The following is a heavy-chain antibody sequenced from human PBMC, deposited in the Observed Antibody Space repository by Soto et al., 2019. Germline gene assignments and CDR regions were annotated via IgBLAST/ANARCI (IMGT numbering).Heavy chain of an antibody. V-gene: IGHV1-69*01. CDR2: IIPIFGTA. Sequence: QVQLVQSGAEVKKPGSSVKVSCKASGGTFSSYAISWVRQAPGQGLEWMGGIIPIFGTANYAQKFQGRVTITADESTSTAYMELSSLRSEETAVYYCARARVVKQDYYYGMDVWGQGTTVTVSS. CDR1: GGTFSSYA. CDR3: ARARVVKQDYYYGMDV. J-gene: IGHJ6*02. D-gene: IGHD6-13*01.